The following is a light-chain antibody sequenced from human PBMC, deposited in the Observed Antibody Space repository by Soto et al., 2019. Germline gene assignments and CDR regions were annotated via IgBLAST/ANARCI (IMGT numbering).Light chain of an antibody. V-gene: IGKV3-20*01. CDR1: QSVSSSY. CDR3: QQYWSSPVT. J-gene: IGKJ1*01. Sequence: EIVLTQSPGTLSLSPGERATLSCRASQSVSSSYLAWYQQKPGQAPRLLIYGASSRATGIPDRFSGSGSGTDFTLTISRLEPEDFSVYYCQQYWSSPVTFCQGNKVEIK. CDR2: GAS.